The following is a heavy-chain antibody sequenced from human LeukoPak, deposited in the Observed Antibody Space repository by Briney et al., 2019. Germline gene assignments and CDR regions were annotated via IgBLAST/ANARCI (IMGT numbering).Heavy chain of an antibody. CDR2: ISSSSYI. J-gene: IGHJ4*02. CDR3: ARAPRGSYFGLDY. Sequence: GGSLRLSCAASGFTFSSYSMNWVRQAPGKGLEWVSSISSSSYIYYADSVKGRFTISRDDAKNSLYLQMNSLRAEDTAVYYCARAPRGSYFGLDYWGQGTLVTVSS. D-gene: IGHD1-26*01. V-gene: IGHV3-21*01. CDR1: GFTFSSYS.